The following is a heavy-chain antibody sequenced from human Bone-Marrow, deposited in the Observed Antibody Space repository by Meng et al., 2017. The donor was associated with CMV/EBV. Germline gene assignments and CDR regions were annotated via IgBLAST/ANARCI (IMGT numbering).Heavy chain of an antibody. D-gene: IGHD3-22*01. CDR3: ARDYYDSSGYRNWYDP. CDR1: GFSFTTYW. Sequence: GGSLRLSCVASGFSFTTYWMHWVRQVPGKGLVWVSRINSDGSDTGYADSVNGRFTISRDNAKNTLFLQMNSLRAEDTAVYYCARDYYDSSGYRNWYDPWGQGTLVTVSS. V-gene: IGHV3-74*01. CDR2: INSDGSDT. J-gene: IGHJ5*02.